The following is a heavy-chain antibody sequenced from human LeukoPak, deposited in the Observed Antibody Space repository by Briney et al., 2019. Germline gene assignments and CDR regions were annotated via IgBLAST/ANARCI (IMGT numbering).Heavy chain of an antibody. J-gene: IGHJ6*02. Sequence: PGGSLRLSCAASGFTFSSYAMHWVRQAPGKGLEWVAVISYDGSNKYYADSVKGRFTISRDNSKTTLYLQMNSLRAEDTAVYYCARDQTVTTERYDYYYYYGMDVWGQGTTVTVSS. D-gene: IGHD4-11*01. CDR2: ISYDGSNK. CDR3: ARDQTVTTERYDYYYYYGMDV. CDR1: GFTFSSYA. V-gene: IGHV3-30-3*01.